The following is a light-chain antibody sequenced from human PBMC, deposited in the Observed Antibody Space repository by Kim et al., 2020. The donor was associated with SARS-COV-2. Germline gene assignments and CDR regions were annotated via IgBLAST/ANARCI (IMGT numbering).Light chain of an antibody. Sequence: QSVLTQPASVSGSPGRSITISCTGTSSDVGRYPLVSWYQQHPDQAPKLMIYEVSLRPSGVSNRFSGSKSGNTATLTISGLQADDEAHYYCCSYAGNGLGVFGGGTQLTVL. CDR3: CSYAGNGLGV. CDR2: EVS. V-gene: IGLV2-23*02. J-gene: IGLJ3*02. CDR1: SSDVGRYPL.